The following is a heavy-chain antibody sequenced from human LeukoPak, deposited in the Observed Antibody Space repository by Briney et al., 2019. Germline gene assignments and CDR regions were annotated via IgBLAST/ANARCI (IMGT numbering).Heavy chain of an antibody. CDR3: AGGYYDILTGWEGAFDI. CDR2: IDPSDSYT. V-gene: IGHV5-10-1*01. J-gene: IGHJ3*02. D-gene: IGHD3-9*01. Sequence: GESLPISCQGSGYTFTSYWIGWARPLPGKGLEWMGRIDPSDSYTNYSPSFQGHVTISADKSISTAYLQWSSLKASDTAMYYCAGGYYDILTGWEGAFDIWGQGTMVTVSS. CDR1: GYTFTSYW.